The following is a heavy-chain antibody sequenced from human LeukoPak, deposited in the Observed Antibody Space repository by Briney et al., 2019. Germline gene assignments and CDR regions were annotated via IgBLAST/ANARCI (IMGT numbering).Heavy chain of an antibody. D-gene: IGHD6-13*01. CDR1: GYSISSGYY. V-gene: IGHV4-38-2*02. J-gene: IGHJ4*02. CDR3: ARDFLSSSWYEGFDY. CDR2: IYHSGST. Sequence: SETLSLTCTVSGYSISSGYYWGWIRQPPGKGLEWIGSIYHSGSTYYNPSLKSRVTISVDTSKNQFSLKLSSVTAADTAVYYCARDFLSSSWYEGFDYWGQGTLVAVSS.